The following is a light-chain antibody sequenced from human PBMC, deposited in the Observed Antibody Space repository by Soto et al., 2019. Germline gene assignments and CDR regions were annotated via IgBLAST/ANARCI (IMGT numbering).Light chain of an antibody. CDR1: QSVGKY. Sequence: EIVMTQSPATLSLSPGERATLSCRASQSVGKYLVWYQQKPGQAPRLLIYGASSRATGIPDRFSGGGSGTDFTLTISRLEPEDFAVYYCQQYGSLPITFGQGTRLEIK. CDR3: QQYGSLPIT. V-gene: IGKV3-20*01. CDR2: GAS. J-gene: IGKJ5*01.